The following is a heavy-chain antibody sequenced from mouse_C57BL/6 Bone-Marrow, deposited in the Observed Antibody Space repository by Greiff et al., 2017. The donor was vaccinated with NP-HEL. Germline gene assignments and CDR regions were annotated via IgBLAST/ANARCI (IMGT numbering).Heavy chain of an antibody. J-gene: IGHJ1*03. CDR3: AICPIYYDYDGWYFDV. D-gene: IGHD2-4*01. CDR2: IHPSDSDT. V-gene: IGHV1-74*01. Sequence: VKQRPGQGLEWIGRIHPSDSDTNYNQKFKGKATLTVDKSSSTAYMQLSSLTSEDSAVYYCAICPIYYDYDGWYFDVWGTGTTVTVSS.